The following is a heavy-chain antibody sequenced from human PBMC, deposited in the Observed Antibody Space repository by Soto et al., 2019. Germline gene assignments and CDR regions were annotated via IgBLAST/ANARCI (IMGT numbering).Heavy chain of an antibody. CDR3: ARESAPMRDYYYYGMDV. V-gene: IGHV1-69*06. Sequence: VASVKVSCKASGGTFSSYAISWVRQAPGQGLEWMGGIIPIFGTANYAQKFQGRVTITADKSTSTAYMELSSLRSEDTAVYYCARESAPMRDYYYYGMDVWGQGTTVTVSS. CDR1: GGTFSSYA. J-gene: IGHJ6*02. CDR2: IIPIFGTA.